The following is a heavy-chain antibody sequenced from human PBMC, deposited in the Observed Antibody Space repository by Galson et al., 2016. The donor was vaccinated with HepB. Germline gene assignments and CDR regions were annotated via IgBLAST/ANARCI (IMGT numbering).Heavy chain of an antibody. CDR3: ARDGNADSP. D-gene: IGHD4-23*01. J-gene: IGHJ5*02. Sequence: SLRLSCAASGFTVSNNYMSWVRQPPGKWLEWVSLIYSGGGTLYADSVKGRFTISRDNSKNTLYLQMNSLRAEDTAVYYCARDGNADSPWGPGTLVTVSS. V-gene: IGHV3-53*01. CDR1: GFTVSNNY. CDR2: IYSGGGT.